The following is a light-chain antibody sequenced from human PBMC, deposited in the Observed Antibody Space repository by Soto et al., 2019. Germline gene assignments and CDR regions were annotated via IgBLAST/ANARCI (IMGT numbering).Light chain of an antibody. J-gene: IGKJ4*01. V-gene: IGKV3-20*01. CDR2: GAS. Sequence: EIVWTQSPGTLSLSPGERATLSCRASQSVSSSYLAWYQQKPGQAPRLLIYGASSRATGIPDGFSGSRSGTDFTRTISRLEPEDCAVYYCQQYGTSPLTFGGGTKVEIK. CDR1: QSVSSSY. CDR3: QQYGTSPLT.